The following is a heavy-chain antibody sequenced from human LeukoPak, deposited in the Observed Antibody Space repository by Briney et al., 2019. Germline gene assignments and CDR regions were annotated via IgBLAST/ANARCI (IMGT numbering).Heavy chain of an antibody. V-gene: IGHV3-74*01. J-gene: IGHJ4*02. CDR3: ARELPFDY. Sequence: GGSLRLSCAASGFTFSSYWMHWVRQAPGKGLVWVSRISGDGSNTNYAESVKGRFTISRDNAKNTLYLQMNSLRAEDTAVYYCARELPFDYWGQGTLVTVSS. CDR2: ISGDGSNT. CDR1: GFTFSSYW.